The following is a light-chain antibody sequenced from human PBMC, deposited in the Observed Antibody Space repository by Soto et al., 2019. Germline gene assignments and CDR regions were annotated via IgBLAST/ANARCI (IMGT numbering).Light chain of an antibody. J-gene: IGKJ4*01. CDR2: GAS. V-gene: IGKV3-20*01. Sequence: DIVWTQSPGTLSLSPGERATLSCRASQSVSSSNLAWYQQRPGQAPRLLIQGASSRATGIPDRFSGSGSGTDFTLTISGLEPEDSAQYYCQQYGRSPLTFGGGTKVEIK. CDR3: QQYGRSPLT. CDR1: QSVSSSN.